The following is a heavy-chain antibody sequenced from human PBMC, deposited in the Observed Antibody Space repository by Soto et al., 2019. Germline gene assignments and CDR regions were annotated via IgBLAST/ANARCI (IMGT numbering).Heavy chain of an antibody. V-gene: IGHV4-30-4*01. Sequence: SETLSLTCTVSGGSISSGDYYWSWIRQPPGKGLEWIGYIYYSGSTYYNPSLKSRVTISVDTSKNQFSLKLSSVTAADTAVYYCARGRSATQTGFDYWGQGTLVTVSS. CDR2: IYYSGST. J-gene: IGHJ4*02. CDR1: GGSISSGDYY. CDR3: ARGRSATQTGFDY.